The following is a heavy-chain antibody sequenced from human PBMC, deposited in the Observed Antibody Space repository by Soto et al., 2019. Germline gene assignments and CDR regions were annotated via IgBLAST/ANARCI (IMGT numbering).Heavy chain of an antibody. CDR1: GYTFTGCY. Sequence: ASVKVSCKASGYTFTGCYMHWVRQAPGQGLEWMGWINPNSGGTNYAQKFQGWVTMTRDTSISTAYMELSRLRPDDTAMYYCARDGVSSTEYTWNYGTYFDYWGQGDLVTVSS. D-gene: IGHD1-7*01. J-gene: IGHJ4*02. CDR3: ARDGVSSTEYTWNYGTYFDY. V-gene: IGHV1-2*04. CDR2: INPNSGGT.